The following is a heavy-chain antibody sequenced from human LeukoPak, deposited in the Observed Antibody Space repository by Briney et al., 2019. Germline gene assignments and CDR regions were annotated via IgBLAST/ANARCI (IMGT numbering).Heavy chain of an antibody. V-gene: IGHV3-7*01. J-gene: IGHJ4*02. CDR1: GFTFSSYA. CDR3: ARDLAVAGKHY. D-gene: IGHD6-19*01. CDR2: IKQDGSEK. Sequence: GGSLRLSCAASGFTFSSYAMSWVRQAPGKGLEWVANIKQDGSEKYYVDSVKGRFTISRDNAKNLLYLQMNSLRAEDTAVYYCARDLAVAGKHYWGQGTLVTVSS.